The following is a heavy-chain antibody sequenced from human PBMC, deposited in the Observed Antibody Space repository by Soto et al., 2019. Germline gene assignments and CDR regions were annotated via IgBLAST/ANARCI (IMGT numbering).Heavy chain of an antibody. CDR3: ANGAWFGESILHYYFAY. J-gene: IGHJ4*02. Sequence: EVQLLESGGGLVQPGGSLRLSCAASGFTFSSYAMSWVRQAPGKGLEWVSAISGSGGSTYYADSVKGRFTISRDNSKNTLYLQMNSLRSEDTAVYYCANGAWFGESILHYYFAYWGQGTLVTVSS. V-gene: IGHV3-23*01. CDR1: GFTFSSYA. D-gene: IGHD3-10*01. CDR2: ISGSGGST.